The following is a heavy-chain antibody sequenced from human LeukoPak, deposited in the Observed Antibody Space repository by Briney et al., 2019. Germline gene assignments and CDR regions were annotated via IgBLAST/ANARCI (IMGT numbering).Heavy chain of an antibody. CDR1: GYTFTGYY. Sequence: ASVKVSCKASGYTFTGYYMHWVRQAPGQPLEWMGWINPNSGGTNYAQKFQRRVTMTRDTSISTAYMELSRLRSDDTAVYYCARDQATAQDGYNTVFDYWGQGTLVTVSS. V-gene: IGHV1-2*02. J-gene: IGHJ4*02. CDR2: INPNSGGT. CDR3: ARDQATAQDGYNTVFDY. D-gene: IGHD5-24*01.